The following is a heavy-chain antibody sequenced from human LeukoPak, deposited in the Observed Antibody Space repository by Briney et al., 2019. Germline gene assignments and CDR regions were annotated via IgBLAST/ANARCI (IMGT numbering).Heavy chain of an antibody. Sequence: SQTLSLTCAISGDSVSSNSAAWNWIRQSPSRGLEWLGRTYYRSKWYNDYAVSVKSRITINPDTSKNQFSLQLNSVTPEDTAVYYCARAPGRYSSSSNWFDPWGQGTLVTVSS. J-gene: IGHJ5*02. CDR3: ARAPGRYSSSSNWFDP. D-gene: IGHD6-6*01. V-gene: IGHV6-1*01. CDR1: GDSVSSNSAA. CDR2: TYYRSKWYN.